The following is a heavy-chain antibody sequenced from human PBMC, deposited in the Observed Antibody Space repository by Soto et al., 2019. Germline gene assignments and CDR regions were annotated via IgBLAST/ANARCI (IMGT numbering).Heavy chain of an antibody. V-gene: IGHV4-59*01. D-gene: IGHD5-12*01. J-gene: IGHJ3*02. CDR1: GGSISSYY. CDR3: ARDSSTHEVATIEWSAFDI. CDR2: IYYSGST. Sequence: SETLSLTCTVSGGSISSYYWSWIRQPPGKGLEWIGYIYYSGSTNYNPSLKSRVTISVDTSKNQFSLKLSSVTAADTAVYYCARDSSTHEVATIEWSAFDIWGQGTMVTVSS.